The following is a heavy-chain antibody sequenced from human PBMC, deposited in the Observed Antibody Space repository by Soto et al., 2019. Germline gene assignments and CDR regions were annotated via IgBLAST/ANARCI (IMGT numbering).Heavy chain of an antibody. J-gene: IGHJ4*02. V-gene: IGHV1-58*01. D-gene: IGHD3-22*01. Sequence: SVKVSCKASGFTFTSSAVQWVRQARGQRLEWIGWIVVGSGNTNYAQKFQERVTITRDMSTSTAYMELSSLRSEDTAVYYCAAGPRGYYFHFDYWGQGTLVTVSS. CDR3: AAGPRGYYFHFDY. CDR2: IVVGSGNT. CDR1: GFTFTSSA.